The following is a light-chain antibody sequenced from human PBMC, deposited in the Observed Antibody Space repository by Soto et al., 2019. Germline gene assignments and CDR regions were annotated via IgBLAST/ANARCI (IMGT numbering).Light chain of an antibody. CDR2: GAS. V-gene: IGKV3-20*01. CDR1: QSINSRY. CDR3: RQFGSSPGFT. Sequence: EIVLTQSPGTLSLSPGERATLSCRASQSINSRYLAWYQQKPGQAPRLLIYGASSRATGIPDRLSGSGSGTDVTLTISRREHEDCGVYYCRQFGSSPGFTFGPGTIVDIK. J-gene: IGKJ3*01.